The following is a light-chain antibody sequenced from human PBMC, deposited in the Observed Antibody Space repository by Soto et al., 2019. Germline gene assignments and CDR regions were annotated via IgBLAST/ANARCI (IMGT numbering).Light chain of an antibody. CDR1: ESVSGN. J-gene: IGKJ5*01. Sequence: EIVMTQSPATLSVSPGERATLSCRASESVSGNLAWYQQKPGQAPRLLIYDTASRATAIPARFSGSGSGTEFTLTISSLQSEDFAVYYCQHYSKWPTFGQGTRLEIK. V-gene: IGKV3-15*01. CDR2: DTA. CDR3: QHYSKWPT.